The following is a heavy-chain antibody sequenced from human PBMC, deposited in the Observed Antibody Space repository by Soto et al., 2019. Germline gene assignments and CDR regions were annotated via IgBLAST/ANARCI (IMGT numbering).Heavy chain of an antibody. V-gene: IGHV3-33*06. CDR1: GFNFSKFG. D-gene: IGHD2-2*02. CDR2: IWYDGSQK. CDR3: AKEVWGLYTFGRPLDN. J-gene: IGHJ4*01. Sequence: GGSLRLSCAVSGFNFSKFGMYWVRQAPGKGLEWVAVIWYDGSQKYYTDSVQGRFTISRDNSNNTLYLQMNSLGAEDTAVYYCAKEVWGLYTFGRPLDNWGHGALVTVSS.